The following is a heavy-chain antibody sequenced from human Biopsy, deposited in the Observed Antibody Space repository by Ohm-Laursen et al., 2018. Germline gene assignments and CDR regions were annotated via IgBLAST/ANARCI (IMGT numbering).Heavy chain of an antibody. D-gene: IGHD2-2*02. CDR1: GGIFSRYV. J-gene: IGHJ6*02. Sequence: ASVKVSCKASGGIFSRYVMSWVRQAPGQGLEWMGRIIPLLGITNYAERFQGRVAISVDRSTSTAYMELSSLKSEDTAVYYCAREYPEGDVWGQGTSVTVSS. V-gene: IGHV1-69*04. CDR3: AREYPEGDV. CDR2: IIPLLGIT.